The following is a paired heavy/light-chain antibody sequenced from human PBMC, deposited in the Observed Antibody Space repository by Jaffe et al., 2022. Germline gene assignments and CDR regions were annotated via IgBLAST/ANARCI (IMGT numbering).Heavy chain of an antibody. J-gene: IGHJ3*02. CDR3: AKEPTDSRNAFDT. Sequence: QLLLVESGGGVVQPGGSLTLSCAASGFTFSNYGMHWVRQAPGKGLEWVAFIQYGGSYNCYADSVKGRFTISRDNSKNTLYLQMNSLRHEDTAVYYCAKEPTDSRNAFDTWGQGTMVTVSS. CDR2: IQYGGSYN. CDR1: GFTFSNYG. D-gene: IGHD1-1*01. V-gene: IGHV3-30*02.
Light chain of an antibody. CDR2: RNN. CDR3: SAWDSSLSAWV. V-gene: IGLV10-54*01. J-gene: IGLJ3*02. CDR1: SNNVGNEG. Sequence: QAGLTQPPSVSKGLRQTATLTCTGNSNNVGNEGAAWLQQHQGHPPKLLSYRNNNRPSGISERLSASRSGNTASLTITGLQPEDEADYYCSAWDSSLSAWVFGGGTKLTVL.